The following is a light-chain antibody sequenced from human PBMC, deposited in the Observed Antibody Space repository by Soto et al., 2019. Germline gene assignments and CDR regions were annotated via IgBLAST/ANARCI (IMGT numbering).Light chain of an antibody. J-gene: IGLJ3*02. CDR1: SSDVGGYNY. CDR2: EVS. V-gene: IGLV2-14*01. Sequence: QSVLTQPASVSGSPGQSITISCTGTSSDVGGYNYVSWYQQHPGKAPKLMIYEVSNRPSGVSNRFSGSKSGNTASLTISGLQAEDEADYPCTSYTTSSTHWVFGGGTKLTVL. CDR3: TSYTTSSTHWV.